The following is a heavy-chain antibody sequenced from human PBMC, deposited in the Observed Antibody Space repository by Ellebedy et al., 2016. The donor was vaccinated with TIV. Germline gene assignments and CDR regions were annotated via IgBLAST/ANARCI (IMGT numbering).Heavy chain of an antibody. CDR2: ISSSSSYI. J-gene: IGHJ4*02. CDR1: GFTFSSYS. CDR3: ARDCIAVAGTVDY. Sequence: GESLKISXAASGFTFSSYSMDWVRQAPGKGLEWVSSISSSSSYIYYADSVKGRFTISRDNAKNSQYLQMNSLRAEDTAVYYCARDCIAVAGTVDYWGQGTLVTVSS. V-gene: IGHV3-21*01. D-gene: IGHD6-19*01.